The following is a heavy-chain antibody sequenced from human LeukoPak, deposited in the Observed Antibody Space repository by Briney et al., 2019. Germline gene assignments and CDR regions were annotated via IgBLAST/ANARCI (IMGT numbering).Heavy chain of an antibody. Sequence: PGGSLRLSCAASGFTFSTYAMSWVRQAPGKGLEWVSFISDGGDRTYDADSVKGRFTISRDNAKNSLFLQMNSLRPEDTAVYYCARVGRSATTVDYWGQGTLVTVSS. CDR2: ISDGGDRT. CDR1: GFTFSTYA. D-gene: IGHD1-26*01. V-gene: IGHV3-23*01. J-gene: IGHJ4*02. CDR3: ARVGRSATTVDY.